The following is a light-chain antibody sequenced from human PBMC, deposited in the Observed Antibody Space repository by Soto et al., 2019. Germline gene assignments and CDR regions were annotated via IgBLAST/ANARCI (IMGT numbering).Light chain of an antibody. J-gene: IGKJ1*01. V-gene: IGKV3-15*01. CDR2: SAS. CDR3: QQYNNSPPWT. CDR1: QTINTN. Sequence: IVMTQSPGTLSVSPGEAATLSCRASQTINTNMAWYQQTPGQAPRLLIYSASTRATGVPARFSGSGSGTEFTLTISSLESEDFAVYYCQQYNNSPPWTFGQGTKVEVK.